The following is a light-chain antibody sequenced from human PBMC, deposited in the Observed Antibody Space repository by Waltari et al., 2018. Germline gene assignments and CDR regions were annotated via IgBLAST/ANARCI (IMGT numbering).Light chain of an antibody. CDR2: KAS. J-gene: IGKJ1*01. V-gene: IGKV1-5*03. CDR3: QQYDSYWT. Sequence: DIQMTQSPSTLSASVGDRVTITCRASQSVNSWVAWYQQKPGKAPKLLIFKASNLESGVPSRFGGSGSGTEFTLTISSLQPDDFATYHCQQYDSYWTFGQGTKVEIK. CDR1: QSVNSW.